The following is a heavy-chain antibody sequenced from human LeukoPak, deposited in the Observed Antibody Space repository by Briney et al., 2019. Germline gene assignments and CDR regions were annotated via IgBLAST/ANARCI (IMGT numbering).Heavy chain of an antibody. CDR1: GYTFTGYY. Sequence: GASVRVSFKASGYTFTGYYMHWVRQAPGQGLEWMGWINPNSGGTNYAQKFQGRVTMTRDTSISTAYMELSRLRSDDTAVYYCARPPGVRGHGHFDYWGQGTLVTVSS. V-gene: IGHV1-2*02. D-gene: IGHD3-10*01. J-gene: IGHJ4*02. CDR2: INPNSGGT. CDR3: ARPPGVRGHGHFDY.